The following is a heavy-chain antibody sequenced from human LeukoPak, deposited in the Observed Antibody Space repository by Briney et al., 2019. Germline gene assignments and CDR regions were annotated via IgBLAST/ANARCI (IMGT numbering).Heavy chain of an antibody. V-gene: IGHV4-59*01. Sequence: PSETLSLTCTVSGGSISSYYWSWIRQPPAQELEWIGYIYYSGSTNYNPSLKSRVTMSVDTSKNQFSLRLSSVTAADTAVYYCARDTTPDYWGQGTLVTVSS. D-gene: IGHD1-14*01. J-gene: IGHJ4*02. CDR3: ARDTTPDY. CDR1: GGSISSYY. CDR2: IYYSGST.